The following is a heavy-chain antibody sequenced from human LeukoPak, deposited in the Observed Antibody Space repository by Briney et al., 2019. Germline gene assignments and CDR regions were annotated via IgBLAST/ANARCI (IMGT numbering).Heavy chain of an antibody. CDR1: GFNFSSYS. D-gene: IGHD1-26*01. CDR3: ARDLYSFDY. CDR2: ISSSSSDI. Sequence: GGYLRLSCAASGFNFSSYSMNWVRQAPGKGLEWVSCISSSSSDIYYADSMKGRFTISRDNAKNSLYLQMNSLRAEDTALYYCARDLYSFDYWGQGTLVTVSS. J-gene: IGHJ4*02. V-gene: IGHV3-21*01.